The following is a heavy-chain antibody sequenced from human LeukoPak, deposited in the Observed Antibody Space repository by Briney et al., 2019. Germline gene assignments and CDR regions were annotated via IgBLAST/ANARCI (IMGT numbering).Heavy chain of an antibody. CDR2: IIPVFGTA. CDR1: GGTFSSYA. Sequence: ASVKVSCKAAGGTFSSYAISWVRRAPGQGLEWMGGIIPVFGTANYAQKFQGRVTNTADESTSTAYMELSSLRSEDTAVYYCARHTTVTTTYYYYYYIDVWGKGTTVTVSS. D-gene: IGHD4-11*01. CDR3: ARHTTVTTTYYYYYYIDV. J-gene: IGHJ6*03. V-gene: IGHV1-69*13.